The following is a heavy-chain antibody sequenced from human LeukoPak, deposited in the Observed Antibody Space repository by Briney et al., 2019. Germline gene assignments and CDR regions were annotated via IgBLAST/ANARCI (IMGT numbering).Heavy chain of an antibody. V-gene: IGHV1-2*02. CDR3: ARDGAMDY. CDR2: INPNSGGT. Sequence: SVKVSCKASGYTFTAYYMHWVRQAPGQGLEWMGWINPNSGGTNYAQTSRGRVTMPRDTSITTAYMELSGLRSDDTAVYYCARDGAMDYWGQGTLVTVSS. CDR1: GYTFTAYY. D-gene: IGHD1-26*01. J-gene: IGHJ4*02.